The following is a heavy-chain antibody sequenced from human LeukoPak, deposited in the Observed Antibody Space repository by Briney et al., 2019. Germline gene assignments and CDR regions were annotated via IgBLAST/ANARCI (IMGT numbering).Heavy chain of an antibody. CDR2: IYTSGST. V-gene: IGHV4-61*02. CDR1: GGSISSGSYY. J-gene: IGHJ5*02. CDR3: ARLSLLPQHITMVRGVHP. Sequence: PSQTLSLTCTVSGGSISSGSYYWSWIRQPAGKGLEWIGRIYTSGSTNYNPSLKSRVTISVDTSKNHLSLKLNSVTAADTAVYYCARLSLLPQHITMVRGVHPWGQGTLVTVSS. D-gene: IGHD3-10*01.